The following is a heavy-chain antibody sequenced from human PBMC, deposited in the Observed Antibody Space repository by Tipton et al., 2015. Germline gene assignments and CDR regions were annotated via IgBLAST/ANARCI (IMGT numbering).Heavy chain of an antibody. V-gene: IGHV4-39*07. CDR3: ACQDYDSLTRDYQTVDD. D-gene: IGHD3-9*01. CDR2: ISHSGNT. CDR1: GGSVNSANYY. Sequence: TLSLTCTVSGGSVNSANYYWGWIRQPPGKGLEWIGSISHSGNTYYNPSLKSRVTMSRDTSKNQFSLKLTSVTAADTAVYYCACQDYDSLTRDYQTVDDWGQGTLVTVSS. J-gene: IGHJ4*02.